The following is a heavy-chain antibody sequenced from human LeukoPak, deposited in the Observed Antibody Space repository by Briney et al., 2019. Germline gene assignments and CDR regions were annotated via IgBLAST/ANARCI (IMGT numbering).Heavy chain of an antibody. J-gene: IGHJ4*02. CDR3: ARVAAGYSVNYFDY. Sequence: GGSLRLSCAASGFTFSSYAMHWVRQAPGKGLEWVAVISYDGSNKYYADSVKGRFTISRDNSKNTLYLQMNSLRAEDTAVYYCARVAAGYSVNYFDYWGQGTLVTVSS. V-gene: IGHV3-30-3*01. CDR1: GFTFSSYA. CDR2: ISYDGSNK. D-gene: IGHD4-23*01.